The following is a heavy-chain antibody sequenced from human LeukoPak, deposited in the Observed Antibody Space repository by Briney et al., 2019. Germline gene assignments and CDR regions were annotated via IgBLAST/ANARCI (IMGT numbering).Heavy chain of an antibody. V-gene: IGHV3-30-3*01. D-gene: IGHD6-19*01. CDR2: ISYDGSNK. Sequence: PGRSLRLSCAASGFTFSSYAMHWVRQAPGKGLEWVAVISYDGSNKYYADSVKGRFTISRDNSKNTLYLQMNSLRAEDTAVYYCARTFYSSGTGVPIYYWSQGTLVTVSS. J-gene: IGHJ4*02. CDR3: ARTFYSSGTGVPIYY. CDR1: GFTFSSYA.